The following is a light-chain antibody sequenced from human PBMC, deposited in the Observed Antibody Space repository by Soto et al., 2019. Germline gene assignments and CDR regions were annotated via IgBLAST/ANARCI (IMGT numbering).Light chain of an antibody. Sequence: DIRLTQSPSFLSASGGDRVIISCRASQGVSGYLAWYQQKPGKAPKVLIYGASTLQSGVPSRLRGSGYGTELTITISSMQPEDFESYYCQQLQTYPITFGQGTRLEIK. V-gene: IGKV1-9*01. CDR1: QGVSGY. CDR3: QQLQTYPIT. J-gene: IGKJ5*01. CDR2: GAS.